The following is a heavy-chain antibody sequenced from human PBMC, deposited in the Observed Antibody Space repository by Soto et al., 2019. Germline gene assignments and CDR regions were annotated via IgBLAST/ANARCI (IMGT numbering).Heavy chain of an antibody. CDR2: IYYSGST. Sequence: QVQLQESGPGLVKPSETLSLTCTVSGGSISSYYWSWIRQPPGKGLEWIGYIYYSGSTNYNPSLKSRVPISVDTSKNQFSLKLSSVTAADTAVYYCARGGYYYDSSGYYPYYYGMDVWGQGTTVTVSS. J-gene: IGHJ6*02. CDR3: ARGGYYYDSSGYYPYYYGMDV. D-gene: IGHD3-22*01. V-gene: IGHV4-59*01. CDR1: GGSISSYY.